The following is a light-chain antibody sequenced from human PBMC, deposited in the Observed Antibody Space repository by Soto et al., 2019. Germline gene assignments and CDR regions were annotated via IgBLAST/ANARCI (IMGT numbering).Light chain of an antibody. CDR3: SSYTSTSPHVI. J-gene: IGLJ2*01. V-gene: IGLV2-14*03. CDR1: SSDIGGYSH. CDR2: NVS. Sequence: QSALTQPPSVSGSPGQSSTLSCPGASSDIGGYSHVSWYQQPPGKAPKLIIYNVSHRSSGVSTRFSGSKYGNTASLIIAGLQDEDEADYFCSSYTSTSPHVIVGGGTKLTVL.